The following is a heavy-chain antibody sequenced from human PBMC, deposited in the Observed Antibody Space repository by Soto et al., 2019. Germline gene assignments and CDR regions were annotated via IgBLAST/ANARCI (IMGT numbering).Heavy chain of an antibody. D-gene: IGHD3-9*01. Sequence: PGGSLRLSCAASGFTFSSYAMSWVRQAPGKGLEWVSAISGSGGSTYYADSVKGRFTISRDNSKNTLYLQMNSLRAEDTAVYYCAPARRYFDWLFGYWGQGTLVTVSS. V-gene: IGHV3-23*01. CDR2: ISGSGGST. J-gene: IGHJ4*02. CDR3: APARRYFDWLFGY. CDR1: GFTFSSYA.